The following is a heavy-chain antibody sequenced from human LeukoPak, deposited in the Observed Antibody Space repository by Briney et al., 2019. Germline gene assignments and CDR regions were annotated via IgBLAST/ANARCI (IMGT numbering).Heavy chain of an antibody. CDR2: FEPEAGEP. CDR3: ATADKWEPLDY. D-gene: IGHD1-26*01. Sequence: ASVKASCKVSGYTLTKLSIHWVRQAPGQWLEWMGGFEPEAGEPIFAQTFQGRLSMTEDTSTDTAHMELSSLTVEDTAVYYCATADKWEPLDYWGQGTLVTVSS. J-gene: IGHJ4*02. CDR1: GYTLTKLS. V-gene: IGHV1-24*01.